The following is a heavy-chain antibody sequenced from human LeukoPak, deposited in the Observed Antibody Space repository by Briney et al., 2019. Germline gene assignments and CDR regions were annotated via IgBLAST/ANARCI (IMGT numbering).Heavy chain of an antibody. D-gene: IGHD2-15*01. CDR2: IGGSGDET. V-gene: IGHV3-23*01. Sequence: GGSLRLSCTASGFTFSSYAMSWVRQAPGGGLEWVSAIGGSGDETYHLDSVKGRFTISRDNSDNTLSLQMDSLRGEDTAVYFCAKDTTAWWYHRAYMNVWGKGTTVTVSS. CDR3: AKDTTAWWYHRAYMNV. CDR1: GFTFSSYA. J-gene: IGHJ6*03.